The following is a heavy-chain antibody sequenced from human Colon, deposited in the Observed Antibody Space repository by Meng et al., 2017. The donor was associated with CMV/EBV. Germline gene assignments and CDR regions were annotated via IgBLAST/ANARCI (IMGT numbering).Heavy chain of an antibody. V-gene: IGHV3-15*07. CDR3: TTGTRFDY. CDR2: IKSKADGETT. Sequence: LSCAASGLTFAHAWMNWVRQAPGKGLEWVGRIKSKADGETTDYAAPVKGRFTISRDDSKNTLYVQMNSLTTADTAVYYCTTGTRFDYWGQGTLVTVSS. CDR1: GLTFAHAW. J-gene: IGHJ4*02.